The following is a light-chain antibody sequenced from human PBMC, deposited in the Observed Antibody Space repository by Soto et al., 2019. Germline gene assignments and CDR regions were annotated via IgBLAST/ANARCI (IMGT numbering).Light chain of an antibody. Sequence: EIVMTQSPATLSVSPGERATLSCRASQSVSSNLAWYQQKPGQAPRLPIYGASTRATGIPARFSGSGSGTEFTLTISSLQSEDFAVYYCQQFHNWPPLTFGGGTKVE. J-gene: IGKJ4*01. V-gene: IGKV3-15*01. CDR2: GAS. CDR1: QSVSSN. CDR3: QQFHNWPPLT.